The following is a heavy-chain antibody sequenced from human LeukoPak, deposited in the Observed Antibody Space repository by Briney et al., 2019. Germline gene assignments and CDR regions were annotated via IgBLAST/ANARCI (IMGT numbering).Heavy chain of an antibody. CDR1: GFTFSSYA. CDR3: ARGITKPAYSSSWTSRPLQSYYYYYYYMDV. D-gene: IGHD6-13*01. CDR2: INHSGST. J-gene: IGHJ6*03. Sequence: GSLRLSCAASGFTFSSYAMSWIRQPPGKGLEWIGEINHSGSTNYNPSLKSRVTISVDTSKNQFSLKLSSVTAADTAVYYCARGITKPAYSSSWTSRPLQSYYYYYYYMDVWGKGTTVTVSS. V-gene: IGHV4-34*01.